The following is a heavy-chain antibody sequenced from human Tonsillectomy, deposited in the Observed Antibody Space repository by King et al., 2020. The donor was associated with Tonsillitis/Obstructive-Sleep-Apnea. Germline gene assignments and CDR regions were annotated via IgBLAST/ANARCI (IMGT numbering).Heavy chain of an antibody. CDR2: INSDGSST. D-gene: IGHD3-3*01. Sequence: EVQLVESGGGLVQPGGSLRLSCAASGFTFSSYWMHWVRQAPGKGLVWVSRINSDGSSTSYADSVKGRFTISRDNAKNTLYLQMNSLRAEDTAVYYCARDNGDRDYDFWSGYYEGNWFDPWGQGTLVTVSS. V-gene: IGHV3-74*01. J-gene: IGHJ5*02. CDR1: GFTFSSYW. CDR3: ARDNGDRDYDFWSGYYEGNWFDP.